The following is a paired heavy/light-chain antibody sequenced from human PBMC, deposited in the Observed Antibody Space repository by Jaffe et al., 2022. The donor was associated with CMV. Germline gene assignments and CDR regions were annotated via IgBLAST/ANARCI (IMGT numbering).Light chain of an antibody. Sequence: DIQMTQSPSSLSASVGDRVTITCRASQGIGSNLAWFQQKPGNAPKSLIYAASSLQSGVPPRFSGSGSGTDFTLTISSLQPEDFATYYCQQYNISPFTFGPGTNVDFK. CDR1: QGIGSN. V-gene: IGKV1-16*01. J-gene: IGKJ3*01. CDR2: AAS. CDR3: QQYNISPFT.
Heavy chain of an antibody. D-gene: IGHD3-22*01. J-gene: IGHJ4*02. CDR3: ATGKGGYQIDY. CDR2: ISNIGSYI. CDR1: GFTLNNYI. V-gene: IGHV3-21*01. Sequence: EVQLVESGGGLVKPGGSLRLSCAASGFTLNNYIMNWVRQTPGKGLEWVSSISNIGSYIYYADSVKGRFTISRDNSKNSLYFQMSSLRAEDTAIYYCATGKGGYQIDYWGQGTLVTVSS.